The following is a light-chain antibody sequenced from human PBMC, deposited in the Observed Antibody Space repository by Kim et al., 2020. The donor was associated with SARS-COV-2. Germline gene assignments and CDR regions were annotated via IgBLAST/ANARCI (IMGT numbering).Light chain of an antibody. Sequence: SVALVQTTRITCGGNSIGSINVPWYQQKPGQAPVLVIYRDSNRPSGIPERFSGSNSGNTATLTISRAQAGDEADYYCQVWDSSTVVFGGGTQLTVL. CDR1: SIGSIN. CDR2: RDS. V-gene: IGLV3-9*01. CDR3: QVWDSSTVV. J-gene: IGLJ2*01.